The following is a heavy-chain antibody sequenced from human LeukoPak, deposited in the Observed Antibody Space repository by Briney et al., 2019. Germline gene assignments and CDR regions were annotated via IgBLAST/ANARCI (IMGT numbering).Heavy chain of an antibody. CDR1: GGTFSSYA. J-gene: IGHJ5*02. Sequence: VASVKVSCKASGGTFSSYAISWVRQAPGQGLEWMGGIIPIFGTANYAQKFQGRVTITADESTSTAYMELSSLRSEDTAVYYCARGQYCSSTSCYTRQFDPWGQGTLVTVSS. CDR3: ARGQYCSSTSCYTRQFDP. CDR2: IIPIFGTA. V-gene: IGHV1-69*13. D-gene: IGHD2-2*02.